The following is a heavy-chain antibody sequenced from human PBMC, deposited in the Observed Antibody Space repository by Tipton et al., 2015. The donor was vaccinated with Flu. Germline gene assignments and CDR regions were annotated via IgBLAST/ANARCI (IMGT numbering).Heavy chain of an antibody. Sequence: QVQLVQSGAEVKKPGASVRVSCKASGYTFTGYYMHWVRQAPGQGLEWMGWINPNSGGTNYAQKFQGRVTMTRDTSISTAYMELSRLRSDDTAVYYCARDGGGPYDILTGYPDYWGQGTLVTVSS. CDR1: GYTFTGYY. D-gene: IGHD3-9*01. CDR2: INPNSGGT. V-gene: IGHV1-2*02. CDR3: ARDGGGPYDILTGYPDY. J-gene: IGHJ4*02.